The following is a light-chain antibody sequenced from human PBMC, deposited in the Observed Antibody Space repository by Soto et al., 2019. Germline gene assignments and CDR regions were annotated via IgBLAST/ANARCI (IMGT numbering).Light chain of an antibody. V-gene: IGKV1-5*03. CDR3: QQYGTSEII. J-gene: IGKJ5*01. CDR1: QTIISW. CDR2: KAS. Sequence: DIQTYQYTSTLPGSVGDRVTITFRATQTIISWLAWYQQKPGKAPKLLIYKASTLKSGVPSRFSGSGSGTEFTLTISRLEPEDFAVFFCQQYGTSEIIFGHGTLLE.